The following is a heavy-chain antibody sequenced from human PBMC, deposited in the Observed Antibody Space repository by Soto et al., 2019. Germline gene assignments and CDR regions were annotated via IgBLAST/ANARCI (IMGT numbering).Heavy chain of an antibody. D-gene: IGHD1-7*01. Sequence: ASVKVSCEASGYTFTSHGISWVRQAPGQGLEWMGWISAYNGNTNYAQKLQGRVTMTTDTSTSTAYMELRSLRSDDTAVYYCARFDNWNSDRYFDYWGQGTLVTVSS. V-gene: IGHV1-18*01. CDR2: ISAYNGNT. J-gene: IGHJ4*02. CDR3: ARFDNWNSDRYFDY. CDR1: GYTFTSHG.